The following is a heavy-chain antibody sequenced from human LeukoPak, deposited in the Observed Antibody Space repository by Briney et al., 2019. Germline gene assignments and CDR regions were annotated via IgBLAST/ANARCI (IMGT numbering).Heavy chain of an antibody. J-gene: IGHJ4*02. V-gene: IGHV1-2*02. D-gene: IGHD3-22*01. CDR3: ARVDYYDFHFDF. CDR2: INPNSGAT. CDR1: GYTFTGYY. Sequence: GASVKVSCKASGYTFTGYYIHWVRQAPGQGLEWMGWINPNSGATNSAQKFQGRVTMTRDTSISTAYMELSRLRSDDAAVYYCARVDYYDFHFDFWGQGTLVTVSS.